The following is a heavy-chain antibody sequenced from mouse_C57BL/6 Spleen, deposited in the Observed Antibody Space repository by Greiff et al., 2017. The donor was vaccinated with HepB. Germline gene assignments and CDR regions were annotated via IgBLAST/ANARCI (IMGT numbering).Heavy chain of an antibody. CDR1: GYAFSSSW. CDR2: IYPGDGDT. J-gene: IGHJ1*03. V-gene: IGHV1-82*01. CDR3: ASEGDYVDCSYWYMDF. Sequence: QVQLQQSGPELVKPGASVKISCKASGYAFSSSWMNWVKQRPGKGLEWIGRIYPGDGDTNYNGKFKGKATMTADKSSSTAYMLLNSLTSEDSAVYRCASEGDYVDCSYWYMDFWGTGPTVTVSS. D-gene: IGHD2-4*01.